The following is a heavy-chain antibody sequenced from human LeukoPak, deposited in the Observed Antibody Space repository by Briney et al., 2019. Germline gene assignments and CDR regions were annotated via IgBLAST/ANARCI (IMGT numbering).Heavy chain of an antibody. V-gene: IGHV1-2*02. D-gene: IGHD4-17*01. Sequence: ASVKVSCKASGYTFTGYYLHWVRQAPGQGLEWLGWINPNSGGTNYAQKFQGRVTMTRDTSISTAYMELSGLRSDDTAAYYCARTVPNTVTTLSYWGQGTLVTVSS. CDR1: GYTFTGYY. CDR2: INPNSGGT. CDR3: ARTVPNTVTTLSY. J-gene: IGHJ4*02.